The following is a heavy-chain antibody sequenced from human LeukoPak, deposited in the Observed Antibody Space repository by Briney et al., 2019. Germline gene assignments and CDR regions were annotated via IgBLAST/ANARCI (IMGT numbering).Heavy chain of an antibody. Sequence: ASVKVSCKASGYTFTGYYMHWVRQAPGQGLEWMGWINPNSGGTNYAQKFQGWVTMTRDTSISTAYMELSRLRSDDTAVYYCARGLLTYYDFWSGYWSGDFDHWGQGTLVTVSS. CDR1: GYTFTGYY. CDR2: INPNSGGT. D-gene: IGHD3-3*01. J-gene: IGHJ4*02. CDR3: ARGLLTYYDFWSGYWSGDFDH. V-gene: IGHV1-2*04.